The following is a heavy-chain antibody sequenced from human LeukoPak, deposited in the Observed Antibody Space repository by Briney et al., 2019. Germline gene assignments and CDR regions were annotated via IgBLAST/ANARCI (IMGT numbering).Heavy chain of an antibody. CDR2: INHSGST. V-gene: IGHV4-39*07. D-gene: IGHD3-3*01. Sequence: SETLSLTCTVSGGSISSSSYYWGWIRQPPGKGLEWIGEINHSGSTNYNPSLKSRVTISVDTSKNQFSLKLSSVTAADTAVYYCARGRGYYDFWSGSRWFDPWGQGTLVTVSS. CDR1: GGSISSSSYY. CDR3: ARGRGYYDFWSGSRWFDP. J-gene: IGHJ5*02.